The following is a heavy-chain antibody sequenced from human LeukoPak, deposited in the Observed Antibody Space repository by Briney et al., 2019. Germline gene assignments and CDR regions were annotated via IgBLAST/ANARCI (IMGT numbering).Heavy chain of an antibody. D-gene: IGHD4-17*01. J-gene: IGHJ5*02. Sequence: PSETLSLTCAVYGGSFSGYYWSWIRQPPGKGLEWIGEINHSGSTNYNPSLKSRVTISVDTSKNQFSLKLSSVTAADTAVYYCARQTTVTTDAFDPWGQGTLVTVSS. CDR3: ARQTTVTTDAFDP. V-gene: IGHV4-34*01. CDR1: GGSFSGYY. CDR2: INHSGST.